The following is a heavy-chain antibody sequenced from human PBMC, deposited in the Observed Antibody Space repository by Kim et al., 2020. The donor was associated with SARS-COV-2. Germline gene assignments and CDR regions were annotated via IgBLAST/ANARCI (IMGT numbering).Heavy chain of an antibody. J-gene: IGHJ6*02. Sequence: SVKVSCKASGGTFSSYAISWVRQAPGQGLEWMGGIIPIFGTANYAQKFQGRVTITADESTSTAYMELSSLRSEDTAVYYCARDFSTYYYDSSGYYPYYYYGMDVWGQGTTVTVSS. CDR2: IIPIFGTA. CDR3: ARDFSTYYYDSSGYYPYYYYGMDV. D-gene: IGHD3-22*01. V-gene: IGHV1-69*13. CDR1: GGTFSSYA.